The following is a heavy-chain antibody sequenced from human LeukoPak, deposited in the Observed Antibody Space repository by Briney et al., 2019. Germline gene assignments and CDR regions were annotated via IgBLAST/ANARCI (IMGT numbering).Heavy chain of an antibody. CDR3: ARDYGGNSEVYYYGMDV. J-gene: IGHJ6*02. D-gene: IGHD4-23*01. CDR1: GGTFSSYA. CDR2: IIPILGIA. V-gene: IGHV1-69*04. Sequence: GASVKVSCKASGGTFSSYAISWVRQAPGQGLEWMGRIIPILGIANYAQKFQGRVTITADKSTSTAYMELSSLRSEDTAVYYCARDYGGNSEVYYYGMDVWGQGTTVTVSS.